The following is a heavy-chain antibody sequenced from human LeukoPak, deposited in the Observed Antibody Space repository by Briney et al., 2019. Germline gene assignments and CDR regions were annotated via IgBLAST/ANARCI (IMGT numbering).Heavy chain of an antibody. V-gene: IGHV4-59*01. J-gene: IGHJ3*02. CDR3: AGGYSSSWYAGGAFNI. D-gene: IGHD6-13*01. Sequence: SETLSLTCTVSGGSISSYYWSWIRQPPGKGLEWIGYIYYSGSTNYNTSLKSRVTISVDTSKNQFSLKLSSVTAADTAVYYCAGGYSSSWYAGGAFNIWGQGTMVTVSS. CDR2: IYYSGST. CDR1: GGSISSYY.